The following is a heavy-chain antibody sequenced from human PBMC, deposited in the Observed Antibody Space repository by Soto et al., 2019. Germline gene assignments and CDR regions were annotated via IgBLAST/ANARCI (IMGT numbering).Heavy chain of an antibody. Sequence: QVQLVQSGAEVKKPGSSVKVSCKASGGTFSSYAISWVRQAPGQGLEWMGGIIPIFGTANYAQKFQGRVTITADESTSTAYRELSSLRSEDTAVYYCARGTYYDFWSGYYTDYYYGMDVWGQGTTVTVSS. CDR3: ARGTYYDFWSGYYTDYYYGMDV. CDR1: GGTFSSYA. V-gene: IGHV1-69*01. CDR2: IIPIFGTA. D-gene: IGHD3-3*01. J-gene: IGHJ6*02.